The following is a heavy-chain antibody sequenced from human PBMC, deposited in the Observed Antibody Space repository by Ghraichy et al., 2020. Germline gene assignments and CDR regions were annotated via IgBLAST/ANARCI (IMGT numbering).Heavy chain of an antibody. CDR2: ISDNGKTK. V-gene: IGHV3-11*01. D-gene: IGHD2-15*01. CDR3: TSRGGMVAQYLDF. J-gene: IGHJ4*01. Sequence: GGSLRLSCAASGFTISDYYMSWIRQAPGKGLEWISDISDNGKTKDYADSVKGRFTASRDNAENSLFLQMNNLRAEDTAVYYCTSRGGMVAQYLDFLVHGAFVTVSS. CDR1: GFTISDYY.